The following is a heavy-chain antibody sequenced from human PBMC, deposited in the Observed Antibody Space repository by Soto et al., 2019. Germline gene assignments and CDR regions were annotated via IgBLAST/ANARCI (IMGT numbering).Heavy chain of an antibody. CDR3: ARVGFRAATDFDY. Sequence: WWSLRLSCASSGFTFSSFGMGWVRQAPGKGLDFVSAINKRGDATFYADSVKGRFTISRDNAKNTLYLQMNSLRAEDTAVYYCARVGFRAATDFDYWGQGTLVTVSS. CDR2: INKRGDAT. V-gene: IGHV3-23*01. CDR1: GFTFSSFG. D-gene: IGHD2-15*01. J-gene: IGHJ4*02.